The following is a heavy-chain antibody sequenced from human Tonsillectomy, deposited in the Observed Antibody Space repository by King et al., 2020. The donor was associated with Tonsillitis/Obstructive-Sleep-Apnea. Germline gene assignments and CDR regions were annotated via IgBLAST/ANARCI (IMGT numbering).Heavy chain of an antibody. CDR3: AKDFAAVTGEPGS. J-gene: IGHJ5*02. Sequence: VQLVESGGGLVQPGGSLRLSCVASGFTFSTYAMTWVRQAPGKGPEWVSGISGSNGGTYYADSVKGRFTISRDNSKNTLYLQMNSLRADDTALYYCAKDFAAVTGEPGSWGQGTLVTVSS. D-gene: IGHD6-19*01. CDR2: ISGSNGGT. V-gene: IGHV3-23*04. CDR1: GFTFSTYA.